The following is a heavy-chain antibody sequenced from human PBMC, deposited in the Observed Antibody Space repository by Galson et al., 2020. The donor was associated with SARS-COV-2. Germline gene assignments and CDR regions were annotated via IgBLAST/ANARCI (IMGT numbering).Heavy chain of an antibody. CDR3: ARGVLLWSPRKKRYYFDY. D-gene: IGHD3-10*01. V-gene: IGHV1-8*01. CDR1: GYTFTSYD. CDR2: MNPNSGNT. J-gene: IGHJ4*02. Sequence: ASVKVSCKASGYTFTSYDINWVRQATGQGLEWMGWMNPNSGNTGYAQKFQGRVTMTRNTSISTAYMELSSLRSEDTAVYYCARGVLLWSPRKKRYYFDYWGQGTLVTVSS.